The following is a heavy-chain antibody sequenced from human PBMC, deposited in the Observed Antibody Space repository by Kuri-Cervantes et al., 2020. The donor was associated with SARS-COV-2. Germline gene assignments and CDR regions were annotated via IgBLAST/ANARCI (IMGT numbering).Heavy chain of an antibody. D-gene: IGHD1-26*01. J-gene: IGHJ6*03. V-gene: IGHV4-59*08. CDR1: AGSISNYY. CDR2: IHHSGGT. Sequence: SETLSLTCTVSAGSISNYYWSWIRQSPGKGLEWIGYIHHSGGTGYNPSLKSRVTMSLHTSKNQFSLKLSSVTAADTAVYYCARHQGVRWELPPYYYYYYMDVWGKGTTVTVSS. CDR3: ARHQGVRWELPPYYYYYYMDV.